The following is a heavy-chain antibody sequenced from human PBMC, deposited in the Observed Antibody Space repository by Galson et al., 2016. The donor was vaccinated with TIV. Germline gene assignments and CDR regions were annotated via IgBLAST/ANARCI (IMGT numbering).Heavy chain of an antibody. D-gene: IGHD1-7*01. V-gene: IGHV1-18*01. CDR1: GYTFTIYG. CDR3: ARDHGELRDYYYAMDV. CDR2: ISAYSGNT. J-gene: IGHJ6*02. Sequence: SVKVSCKAPGYTFTIYGISWVRQAPGQGLEWMGWISAYSGNTDYAQKLRGRLTMTRDKSTATAFMELRSLRSDDTAVYYCARDHGELRDYYYAMDVWGQGTTVTVSS.